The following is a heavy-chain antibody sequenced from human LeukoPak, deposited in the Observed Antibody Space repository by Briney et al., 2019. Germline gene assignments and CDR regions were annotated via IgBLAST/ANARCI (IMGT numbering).Heavy chain of an antibody. V-gene: IGHV3-48*01. D-gene: IGHD3-22*01. Sequence: KPGGSLRLSCAASGFTFSSYSMNWVRQAPGKGLEWVSYISSSSSTIYYADSVKGRFTISRDNAKNSLYLQMNSLRAEDTAVYYCARGAQGYYDSGGYRPGGWIFDIWGQGTMVTVSS. CDR3: ARGAQGYYDSGGYRPGGWIFDI. CDR1: GFTFSSYS. J-gene: IGHJ3*02. CDR2: ISSSSSTI.